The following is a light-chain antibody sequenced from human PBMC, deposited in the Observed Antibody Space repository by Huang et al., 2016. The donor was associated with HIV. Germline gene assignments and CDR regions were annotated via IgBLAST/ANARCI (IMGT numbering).Light chain of an antibody. CDR2: AAS. Sequence: DIQLTQSPSHLSASLGDRVTITRRASQGISNSLAWYQQKPGKAPKLLLYAASRLESGVPSRFSGSGSGTDYTLTISSLQPEDFATYYCQQYYSTSHTFGQGTKLEIK. CDR3: QQYYSTSHT. CDR1: QGISNS. J-gene: IGKJ2*01. V-gene: IGKV1-NL1*01.